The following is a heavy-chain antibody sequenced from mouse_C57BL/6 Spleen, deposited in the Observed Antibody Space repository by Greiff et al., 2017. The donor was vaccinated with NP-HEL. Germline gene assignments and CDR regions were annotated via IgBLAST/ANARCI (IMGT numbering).Heavy chain of an antibody. V-gene: IGHV5-6*01. D-gene: IGHD1-1*01. J-gene: IGHJ3*01. CDR3: ARFYNGSSYVAWFAY. Sequence: VQLVESGGDLVKPGGSLELFCAAFGLTFSSHGMSLGRQTPDTRLGWVATISSGGSYSYYPASVKGRFTNSRDNAKNTLYLQMSSVKSEDTARDYCARFYNGSSYVAWFAYWGKGTLVTVSA. CDR1: GLTFSSHG. CDR2: ISSGGSYS.